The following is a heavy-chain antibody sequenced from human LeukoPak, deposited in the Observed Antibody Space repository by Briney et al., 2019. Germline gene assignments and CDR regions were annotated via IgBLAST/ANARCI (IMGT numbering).Heavy chain of an antibody. D-gene: IGHD6-13*01. CDR2: ISDYNGNT. CDR1: GYTFTSYG. Sequence: ASVKVSCKASGYTFTSYGITWVRQAPGQGLEGMGWISDYNGNTNHAQKLQGRDTLTTETSTSTAYMELRSLRSDDTAVYYCARGGGAAADYSYYYMDVWGKGTTVTVSS. V-gene: IGHV1-18*04. CDR3: ARGGGAAADYSYYYMDV. J-gene: IGHJ6*03.